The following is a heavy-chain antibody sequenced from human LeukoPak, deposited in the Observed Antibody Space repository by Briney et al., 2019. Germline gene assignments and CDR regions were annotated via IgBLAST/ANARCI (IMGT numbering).Heavy chain of an antibody. Sequence: PGRSLRLSCAASGFTFGSYGLHWVRQAPGKGLEWVALIWHDGNNKYYADSVKGRFTISRDNSKNTLYLQMNLLRADDTAVYYRVSRCHSSSCERFIDYWGQGTLVTVSS. CDR1: GFTFGSYG. V-gene: IGHV3-33*01. J-gene: IGHJ4*02. CDR2: IWHDGNNK. CDR3: VSRCHSSSCERFIDY. D-gene: IGHD2-2*01.